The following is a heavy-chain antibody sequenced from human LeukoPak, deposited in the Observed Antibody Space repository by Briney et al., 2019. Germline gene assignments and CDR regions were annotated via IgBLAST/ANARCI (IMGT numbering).Heavy chain of an antibody. J-gene: IGHJ4*02. CDR3: ARKGSSLDY. CDR1: GYSFTSYW. CDR2: IYPGDSDT. V-gene: IGHV5-51*01. Sequence: GESPKISCKTSGYSFTSYWIGWVRQMPGKGLEWMGIIYPGDSDTRYSLSFQGQVTISADKSISTTYLQRSSLKASDTGMYYCARKGSSLDYWGQGTLVTVSS. D-gene: IGHD3-10*01.